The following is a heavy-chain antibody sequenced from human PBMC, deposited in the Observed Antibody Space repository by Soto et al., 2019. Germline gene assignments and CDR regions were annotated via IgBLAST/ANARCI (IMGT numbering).Heavy chain of an antibody. J-gene: IGHJ3*02. V-gene: IGHV1-8*01. Sequence: ASVKVSCKASGYTFTSYDINWVRQATGQGLEWMGWMNPNSGNTDYAQKLQGRVTMTTDTSTSTAYMELRSLRSDDTAVYYCARTTVDAFDIWGQGTMVTVSS. CDR1: GYTFTSYD. CDR2: MNPNSGNT. D-gene: IGHD4-17*01. CDR3: ARTTVDAFDI.